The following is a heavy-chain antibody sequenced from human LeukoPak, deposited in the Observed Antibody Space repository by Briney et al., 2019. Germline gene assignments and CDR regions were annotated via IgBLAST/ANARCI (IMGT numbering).Heavy chain of an antibody. Sequence: SGGSLRLSCAATGFTFSSYAMSWVRQAPGKGLEWASAISGSGGSTYYADSVKGRFTISRDNSKNTLYLQMNSLRAEDTAVYYCAKDRDYYDSSGYFDYWGQGTLVTVSS. CDR1: GFTFSSYA. J-gene: IGHJ4*02. D-gene: IGHD3-22*01. V-gene: IGHV3-23*01. CDR3: AKDRDYYDSSGYFDY. CDR2: ISGSGGST.